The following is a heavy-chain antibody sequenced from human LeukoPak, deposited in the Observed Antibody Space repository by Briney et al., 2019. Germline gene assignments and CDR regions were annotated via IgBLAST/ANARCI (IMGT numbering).Heavy chain of an antibody. V-gene: IGHV4-59*12. J-gene: IGHJ4*02. CDR2: IYYSDVA. Sequence: PSETLSLTCGVSSEFFSGYYWGWIRQPPGKGLEWIGYIYYSDVANYNPSLKSRVSISVDTSKNQFSLKLTSVTAADTAVYYCARGRYLTTLGGAAAGFLDYWGQGTVVTVSS. CDR3: ARGRYLTTLGGAAAGFLDY. D-gene: IGHD6-13*01. CDR1: SEFFSGYY.